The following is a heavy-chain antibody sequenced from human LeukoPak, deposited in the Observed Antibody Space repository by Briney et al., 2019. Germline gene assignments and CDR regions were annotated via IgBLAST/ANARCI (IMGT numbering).Heavy chain of an antibody. V-gene: IGHV1-2*02. Sequence: ASVKVSCRASGYTFTGYYMHWVRQAPGQGLEWMGWINPNSGGTNYAQKVQGRGTMTRYTSISTAYMELSRLRPDDTAVYYCARFQGSGMSDYDYVWGSYPDYWGQGTLVTVSS. CDR3: ARFQGSGMSDYDYVWGSYPDY. CDR1: GYTFTGYY. CDR2: INPNSGGT. J-gene: IGHJ4*02. D-gene: IGHD3-16*01.